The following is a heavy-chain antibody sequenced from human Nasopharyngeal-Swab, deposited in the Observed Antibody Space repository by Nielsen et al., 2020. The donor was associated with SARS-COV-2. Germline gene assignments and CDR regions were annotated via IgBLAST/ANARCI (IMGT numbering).Heavy chain of an antibody. Sequence: SLKISCAASGFTFYDYAMHLVRQAPGKCLELVSGTTWNSGSIGYADSVKGRFTISRDNAKNSLYLQMNSLRAEDTALYYCAKVGLGPYGMDVWGQGTTVTVSS. V-gene: IGHV3-9*01. D-gene: IGHD1-26*01. CDR2: TTWNSGSI. CDR1: GFTFYDYA. J-gene: IGHJ6*02. CDR3: AKVGLGPYGMDV.